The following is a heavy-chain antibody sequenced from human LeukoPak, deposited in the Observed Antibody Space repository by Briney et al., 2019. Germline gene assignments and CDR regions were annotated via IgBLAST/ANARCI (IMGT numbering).Heavy chain of an antibody. CDR2: ISGSSSTI. CDR3: ARADAGGTDY. V-gene: IGHV3-48*04. Sequence: PGGSLRLSCAASGFTFSSYSMNWVRQAPGKGLEWVSYISGSSSTIYYADSVKGRFTISRDNAKNTLYLQMNSLRAEDTAVYYCARADAGGTDYWGQGTLVTVSS. D-gene: IGHD3-16*01. CDR1: GFTFSSYS. J-gene: IGHJ4*02.